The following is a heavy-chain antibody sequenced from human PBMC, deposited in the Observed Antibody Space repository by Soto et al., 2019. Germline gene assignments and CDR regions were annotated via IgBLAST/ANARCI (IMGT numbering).Heavy chain of an antibody. CDR3: ARGRGYSGDDHYYYFDMDV. CDR2: SIPIFGTA. J-gene: IGHJ6*02. Sequence: SVKVSCKASGGTFNNYPITWVRQAPGEGLEWMGGSIPIFGTANYAQNFQGRVTISVDESTSTAHMELSSLRSEDTAVYYCARGRGYSGDDHYYYFDMDVWGQGTTVTVSS. D-gene: IGHD5-12*01. CDR1: GGTFNNYP. V-gene: IGHV1-69*13.